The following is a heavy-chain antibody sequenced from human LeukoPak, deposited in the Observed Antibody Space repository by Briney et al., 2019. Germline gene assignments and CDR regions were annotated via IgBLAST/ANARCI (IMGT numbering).Heavy chain of an antibody. CDR1: GYTFTSYY. D-gene: IGHD2-2*02. Sequence: ASVKVSCKASGYTFTSYYIHWVRQAPGQGLEWMGWISAYNGNTNYAQKLQGRVTMTTDTSTSTAYMELRSLRSDDTAVYYCARSEVVPAAISYFDYWGQGTLVTVSS. V-gene: IGHV1-18*04. CDR2: ISAYNGNT. CDR3: ARSEVVPAAISYFDY. J-gene: IGHJ4*02.